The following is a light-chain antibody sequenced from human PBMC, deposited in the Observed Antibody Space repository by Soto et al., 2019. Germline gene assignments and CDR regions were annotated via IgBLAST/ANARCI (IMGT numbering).Light chain of an antibody. V-gene: IGLV1-51*02. CDR3: GAWDRSLTGGV. J-gene: IGLJ3*02. CDR1: SSNIGTYS. Sequence: QSVLTQPPSVSAAPGQKVTISCSGSSSNIGTYSVSWYQQLPGSAPKLLIHENNKRPSGIPDRFSGSNSGTSATLGITGLHAGDEDEYYCGAWDRSLTGGVFGGGTKVTVL. CDR2: ENN.